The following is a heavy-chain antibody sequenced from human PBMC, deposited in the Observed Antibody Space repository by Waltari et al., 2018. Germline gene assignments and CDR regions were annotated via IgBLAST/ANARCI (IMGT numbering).Heavy chain of an antibody. CDR3: ARTYSGYDQLPDYYYYYGMDV. CDR1: GFTFSSYW. J-gene: IGHJ6*02. V-gene: IGHV3-21*01. D-gene: IGHD5-12*01. CDR2: ISSSSSYI. Sequence: EVQLVESGGGLVQPGGSLRLSCAASGFTFSSYWMSWVRQAPGKGLEWVSSISSSSSYIYYADSVKGRFTISRDNAKNSLYLQMNSLRAEDTAVYYCARTYSGYDQLPDYYYYYGMDVWGQGTTVTVSS.